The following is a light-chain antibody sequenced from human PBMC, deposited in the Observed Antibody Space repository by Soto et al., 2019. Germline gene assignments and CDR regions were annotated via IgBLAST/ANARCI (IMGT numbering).Light chain of an antibody. CDR2: WAS. CDR1: QSVLYSSNNKNH. J-gene: IGKJ2*01. V-gene: IGKV4-1*01. Sequence: DIVMTQSPDSLAVSLGERATINCKSSQSVLYSSNNKNHLVWFQQKPGQPPKLLIYWASTRESGVPDRFSGSGSGTDVTLTISSLQAEDVAVYYCQHYYSPPYTFGQGTKLEIK. CDR3: QHYYSPPYT.